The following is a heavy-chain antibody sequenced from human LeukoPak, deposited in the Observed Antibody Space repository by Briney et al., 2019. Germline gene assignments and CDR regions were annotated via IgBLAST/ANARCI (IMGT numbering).Heavy chain of an antibody. V-gene: IGHV6-1*01. D-gene: IGHD6-13*01. Sequence: SQTLSLTCAISGDSVSSNSAAWNWIRQSPSRGLKWLGRTYYRSKWYNDYAVSVKSRITINPDTSKNQFSLQLNSVTPEDTAVYYCARVYVGAAAGPNWFDPWGQGTLVTVSS. J-gene: IGHJ5*02. CDR2: TYYRSKWYN. CDR3: ARVYVGAAAGPNWFDP. CDR1: GDSVSSNSAA.